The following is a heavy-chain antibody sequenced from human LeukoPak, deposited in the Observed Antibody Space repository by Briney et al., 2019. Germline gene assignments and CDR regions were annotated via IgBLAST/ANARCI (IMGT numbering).Heavy chain of an antibody. V-gene: IGHV4-59*01. J-gene: IGHJ6*03. CDR1: GGSISSYY. Sequence: PSETLSLTCTVSGGSISSYYWSWIRHPPGKGLEWIGYIYYSGSTNYNPSLKSRVTISVDTSKNQFSLKLSSVTAADTAVYYCAREGFNYYYYMDVWGKGTTVTVSS. CDR2: IYYSGST. CDR3: AREGFNYYYYMDV.